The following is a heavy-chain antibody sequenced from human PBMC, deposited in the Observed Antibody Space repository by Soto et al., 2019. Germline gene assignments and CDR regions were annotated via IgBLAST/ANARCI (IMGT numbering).Heavy chain of an antibody. Sequence: QVQLQESGPGLVKPSQTLSLTCTVSGGSISSGGYYWSWIRQHPGKGLEWIGYISYSGSAYYNPSLESRVTISVDTSKNPFSLKLSSVTAADTAVYYCARDALSRDSIWGQGTLVTVSS. D-gene: IGHD3-22*01. V-gene: IGHV4-31*03. CDR3: ARDALSRDSI. CDR2: ISYSGSA. J-gene: IGHJ4*02. CDR1: GGSISSGGYY.